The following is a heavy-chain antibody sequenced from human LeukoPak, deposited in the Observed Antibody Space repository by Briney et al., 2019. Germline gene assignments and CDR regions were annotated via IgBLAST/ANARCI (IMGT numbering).Heavy chain of an antibody. CDR2: ISWDGGST. V-gene: IGHV3-43*01. J-gene: IGHJ4*02. CDR1: GFTFDDYT. CDR3: ARDRRGQGY. Sequence: GGSLRLSCAASGFTFDDYTMHWVRQAPGKGLEWVSLISWDGGSTYYADSVKGRFTISRDNAKNSLYLQMNSLRAEDTAVYYCARDRRGQGYWGQGTLVTVSS.